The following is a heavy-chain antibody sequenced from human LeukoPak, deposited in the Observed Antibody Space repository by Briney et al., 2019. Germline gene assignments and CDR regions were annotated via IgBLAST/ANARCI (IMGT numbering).Heavy chain of an antibody. CDR3: AKSSRIYSSSSLFAFDI. Sequence: NSGGSLKLSCAASGFTFSSYSMNWVRQAPGKGLEWVSSISSSSSYIYYADSVKGRFTISRDNAKNSLYLQMNSLRAEDTAVYYCAKSSRIYSSSSLFAFDIWGQGTMVTVSS. CDR2: ISSSSSYI. J-gene: IGHJ3*02. D-gene: IGHD6-6*01. CDR1: GFTFSSYS. V-gene: IGHV3-21*01.